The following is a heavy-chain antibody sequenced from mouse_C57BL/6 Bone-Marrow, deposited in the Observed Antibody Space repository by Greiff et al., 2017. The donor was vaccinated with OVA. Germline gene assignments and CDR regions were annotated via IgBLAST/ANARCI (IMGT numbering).Heavy chain of an antibody. J-gene: IGHJ2*01. CDR2: IYPGDGDT. Sequence: QVQLQQSGPELVKPGASVKISCKASGYAFSSSWMNWVKQRPGKGLEWIGRIYPGDGDTNYNGKFKGKATLTADKSSSTAYMQLSSLTSEDSAVYFCARKAFYDGYYEGGCFDYWGQGTTLTVSS. D-gene: IGHD2-3*01. CDR3: ARKAFYDGYYEGGCFDY. V-gene: IGHV1-82*01. CDR1: GYAFSSSW.